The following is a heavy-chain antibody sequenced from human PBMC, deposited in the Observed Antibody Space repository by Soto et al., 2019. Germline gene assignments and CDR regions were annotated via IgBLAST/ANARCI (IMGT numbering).Heavy chain of an antibody. Sequence: ESGGGLVQPGGSLRLSCAASGFTFSSYAMSWVRQAPGKGLEWVSAISGSGGSTYYADSVKGRFTISRDNSKNTLYLQMNSLRAEDTAVYYCAKDLGFRYYDSSGYYFPFGAFDIWGQGTMVTVSS. CDR1: GFTFSSYA. J-gene: IGHJ3*02. CDR3: AKDLGFRYYDSSGYYFPFGAFDI. CDR2: ISGSGGST. D-gene: IGHD3-22*01. V-gene: IGHV3-23*01.